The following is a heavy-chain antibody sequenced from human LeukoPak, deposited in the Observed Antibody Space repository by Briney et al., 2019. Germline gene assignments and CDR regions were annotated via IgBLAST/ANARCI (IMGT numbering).Heavy chain of an antibody. CDR1: GYTFSDYG. CDR3: ARAGAAVTMFFDF. V-gene: IGHV1-18*04. D-gene: IGHD4-17*01. J-gene: IGHJ4*02. Sequence: ASVKVSCKASGYTFSDYGITWVRQAPGQGVEWMGWIGAYNDNTNYAQKFQGRVTLTTDTSTSTAYMELRSLTSDDTALYYYARAGAAVTMFFDFWGQGTLVTVSS. CDR2: IGAYNDNT.